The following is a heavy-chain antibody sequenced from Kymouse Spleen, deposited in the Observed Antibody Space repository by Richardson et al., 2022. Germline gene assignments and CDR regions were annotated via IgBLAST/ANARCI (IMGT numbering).Heavy chain of an antibody. CDR3: TTEEGITMVRGVIPFDY. CDR1: GFTFSNAW. D-gene: IGHD3-10*01. CDR2: IKSKTDGGTT. V-gene: IGHV3-15*01. Sequence: EVQLVESGGGLVKPGGSLRLSCAASGFTFSNAWMSWVRQAPGKGLEWVGRIKSKTDGGTTDYAAPVKGRFTISRDDSKNTLYLQMNSLKTEDTAVYYCTTEEGITMVRGVIPFDYWGQGTLVTVSS. J-gene: IGHJ4*02.